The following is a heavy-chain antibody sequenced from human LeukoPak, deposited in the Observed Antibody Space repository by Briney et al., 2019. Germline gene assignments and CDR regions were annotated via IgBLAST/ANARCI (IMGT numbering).Heavy chain of an antibody. CDR2: IWYDGSNK. CDR1: GFTFSSYG. J-gene: IGHJ4*02. CDR3: AKEMGQYSSGWYSPDY. V-gene: IGHV3-33*06. Sequence: GGSLRLSCAASGFTFSSYGMHWVRQAPGKGLEWVAGIWYDGSNKYYADSVKGRFTISRDNSKNTLYLQMNSLRAEDTAVYYCAKEMGQYSSGWYSPDYWGQTTLVTVSS. D-gene: IGHD6-19*01.